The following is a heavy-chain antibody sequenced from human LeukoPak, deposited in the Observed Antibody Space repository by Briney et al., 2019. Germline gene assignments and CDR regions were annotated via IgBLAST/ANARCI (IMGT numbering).Heavy chain of an antibody. D-gene: IGHD3-16*02. V-gene: IGHV1-8*01. CDR3: ARGPLVRLPSSFDP. CDR1: GYTFTSYD. J-gene: IGHJ5*02. Sequence: ASVKVSCKASGYTFTSYDINWVRQATGQGLEWMGWMNPNSGNTGSAQRFQGRVTMTRDTSRSTAYMELRSLTSEDTAVYYCARGPLVRLPSSFDPWGQGTLVTVSS. CDR2: MNPNSGNT.